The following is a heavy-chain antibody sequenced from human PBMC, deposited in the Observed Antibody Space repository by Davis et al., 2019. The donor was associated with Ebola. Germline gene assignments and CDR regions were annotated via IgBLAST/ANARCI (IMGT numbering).Heavy chain of an antibody. J-gene: IGHJ4*02. Sequence: ASVKVSCKASGYSLTGDYMHWVRQAPGQGLEWMGRINPNSGGTDYAQKFQGRVTVTTDKSISTAYMELSSLRSEDTAVYYCARGRPLWFGELLQTSTPFDYWGQGTLVTVSS. CDR2: INPNSGGT. CDR1: GYSLTGDY. D-gene: IGHD3-10*01. V-gene: IGHV1-2*06. CDR3: ARGRPLWFGELLQTSTPFDY.